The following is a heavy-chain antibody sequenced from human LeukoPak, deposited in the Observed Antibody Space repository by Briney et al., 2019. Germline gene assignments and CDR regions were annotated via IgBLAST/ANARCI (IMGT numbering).Heavy chain of an antibody. J-gene: IGHJ3*02. CDR1: GFTFSAFA. V-gene: IGHV3-30-3*01. CDR2: ISYDASNK. D-gene: IGHD5-12*01. Sequence: GGSLRLSCAASGFTFSAFAMHWARQAPGKGLECVAAISYDASNKYYAVSVRGRFTISRDNSRNTLFLQMNSLRADDTAVYYCARGTTDIVAEISDAFDIWGQGTVVTVSS. CDR3: ARGTTDIVAEISDAFDI.